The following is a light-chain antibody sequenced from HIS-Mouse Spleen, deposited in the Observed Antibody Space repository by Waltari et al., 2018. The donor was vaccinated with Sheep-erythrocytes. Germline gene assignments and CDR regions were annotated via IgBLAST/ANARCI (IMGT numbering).Light chain of an antibody. CDR3: CSYAGSYNHV. CDR2: DVS. V-gene: IGLV2-23*02. J-gene: IGLJ1*01. CDR1: SSDVGSYNL. Sequence: QSALTQPASVSGSPGQSITISCTGTSSDVGSYNLVSWYQQHPGKAPKLMTYDVSKRPSGAPDRFAGSKSGNTASLTISGLQAEDEADYYCCSYAGSYNHVFATGTKVTVL.